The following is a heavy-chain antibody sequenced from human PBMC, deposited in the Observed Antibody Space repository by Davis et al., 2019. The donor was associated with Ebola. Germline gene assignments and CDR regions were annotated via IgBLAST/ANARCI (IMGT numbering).Heavy chain of an antibody. D-gene: IGHD2-2*01. J-gene: IGHJ6*02. Sequence: SETLSLTCTVSGDSISSYYWSWIRQPPGKGLEWIGYIYYSGSTNYNPSLKSRVTISVDTSKNQFSLKLSSVTAADTAVYYCARVWGYCSSTSCYRYYYGMDAWGQGTTVTVSS. V-gene: IGHV4-59*12. CDR2: IYYSGST. CDR1: GDSISSYY. CDR3: ARVWGYCSSTSCYRYYYGMDA.